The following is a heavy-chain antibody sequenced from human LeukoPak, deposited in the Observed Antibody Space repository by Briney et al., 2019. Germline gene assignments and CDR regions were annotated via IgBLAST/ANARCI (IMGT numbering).Heavy chain of an antibody. J-gene: IGHJ4*02. Sequence: ASVKVPCKASGYTFTGYYIHWVRQAPGQGLEWMGMIYPRDGSTSYAQKFQGRVTVTRDTSTSTVHMELSGLRSEDTAVYYCARDQEAFDYWGQGTLVTVSS. V-gene: IGHV1-46*01. CDR3: ARDQEAFDY. CDR2: IYPRDGST. CDR1: GYTFTGYY.